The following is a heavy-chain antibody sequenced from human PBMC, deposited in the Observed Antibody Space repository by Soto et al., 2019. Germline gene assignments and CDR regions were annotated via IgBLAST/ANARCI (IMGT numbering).Heavy chain of an antibody. Sequence: QVQLQESGPGLVKPSETLSLTCSVSGDSISSSSQYWGWFRQPPGKGLEWIGSIHYSGTSYYNPSLKSRVTIFVDTSKNQLSLKLSSVTAADTAVYYCARHWIAGSSIPWGQGTLVTVSS. CDR1: GDSISSSSQY. CDR2: IHYSGTS. CDR3: ARHWIAGSSIP. D-gene: IGHD2-21*01. J-gene: IGHJ5*02. V-gene: IGHV4-39*01.